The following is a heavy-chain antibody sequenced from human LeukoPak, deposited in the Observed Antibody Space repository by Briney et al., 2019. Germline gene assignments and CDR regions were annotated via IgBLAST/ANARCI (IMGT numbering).Heavy chain of an antibody. Sequence: SETLSLTCSVSGASISGGTYYWGWIRQPPGKGLEWIGSIYYTGSTYDNPSLKSRVTISVDTSKNQSSLKLSSVTAADTAVYYCARRGGGGRAFDYWGQGTLVTVSS. V-gene: IGHV4-39*01. CDR1: GASISGGTYY. CDR2: IYYTGST. CDR3: ARRGGGGRAFDY. D-gene: IGHD3-16*01. J-gene: IGHJ4*02.